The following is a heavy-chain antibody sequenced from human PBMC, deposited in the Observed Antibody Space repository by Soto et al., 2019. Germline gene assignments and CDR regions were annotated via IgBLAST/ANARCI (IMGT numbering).Heavy chain of an antibody. CDR2: IYYSGST. Sequence: QVQLQESGPGLVKPSETLSLTCTVSGGSISSYYWSWIRQPPGKGLEWIGYIYYSGSTNYNPSLKSRVTISVDTSKNQFSLKLSSVTAADTAVYYCARGQMATIHFDYWGKGTLVTVSS. D-gene: IGHD5-12*01. CDR3: ARGQMATIHFDY. J-gene: IGHJ4*02. CDR1: GGSISSYY. V-gene: IGHV4-59*01.